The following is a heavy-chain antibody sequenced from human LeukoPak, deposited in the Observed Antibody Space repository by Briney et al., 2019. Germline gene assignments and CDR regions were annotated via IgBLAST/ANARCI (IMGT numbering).Heavy chain of an antibody. CDR1: GFTFSTYS. J-gene: IGHJ4*02. CDR2: ISDSSAM. CDR3: ARDGGYSGYDADC. D-gene: IGHD5-12*01. V-gene: IGHV3-48*01. Sequence: AGGSLRLSCAAFGFTFSTYSMKWVRQAPGKGLEWVSYISDSSAMYYADSVRGRFTISRENDKDSLFLQMNSLRAEDTAVYYCARDGGYSGYDADCWGQGTLVTVSS.